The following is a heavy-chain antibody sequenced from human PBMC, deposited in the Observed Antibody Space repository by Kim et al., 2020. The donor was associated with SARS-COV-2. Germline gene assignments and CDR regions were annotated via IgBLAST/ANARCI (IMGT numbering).Heavy chain of an antibody. J-gene: IGHJ3*02. Sequence: GGSLRLSCAASGFTFDDYAMHWVRQAPGKGLEWVSGISWNSGSIGYADSVKGRFTISRDNAKNSLYLQMNSLRAEDTALYYCAKDTPGGYYYGSGGGAFDIWGQGTMVTVSS. CDR2: ISWNSGSI. CDR1: GFTFDDYA. V-gene: IGHV3-9*01. D-gene: IGHD3-10*01. CDR3: AKDTPGGYYYGSGGGAFDI.